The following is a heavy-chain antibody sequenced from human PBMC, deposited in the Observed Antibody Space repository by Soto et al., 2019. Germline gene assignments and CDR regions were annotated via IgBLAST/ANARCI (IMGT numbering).Heavy chain of an antibody. V-gene: IGHV3-23*01. D-gene: IGHD2-2*01. CDR3: ARVGEVVPAAMRLYYYYYYMDV. Sequence: GSLILSWAASCFTISSYVMSCVRQAPGKGLEWVSAIRSSGDYTYYVDSVKGRFTISRDNSKNTLYLQMNSLRAEDTAVYYCARVGEVVPAAMRLYYYYYYMDVWGKGTTVTVSS. CDR2: IRSSGDYT. CDR1: CFTISSYV. J-gene: IGHJ6*03.